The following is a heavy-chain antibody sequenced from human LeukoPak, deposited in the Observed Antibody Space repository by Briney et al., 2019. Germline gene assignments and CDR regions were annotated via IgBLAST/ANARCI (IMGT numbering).Heavy chain of an antibody. CDR3: ARDASGLFYFDY. J-gene: IGHJ4*02. V-gene: IGHV3-30-3*01. D-gene: IGHD3-10*01. Sequence: PGGSLRLSCAPSGFTFSTYTVHWVRQAPGQGLEWVAVISYDGSNKYYADSVKGRFTISRDNSKNTLYLQMNSLRAEDTAVYYCARDASGLFYFDYWGQGTLVTVSS. CDR2: ISYDGSNK. CDR1: GFTFSTYT.